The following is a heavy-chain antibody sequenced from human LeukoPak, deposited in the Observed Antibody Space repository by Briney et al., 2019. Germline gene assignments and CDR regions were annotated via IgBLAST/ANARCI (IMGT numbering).Heavy chain of an antibody. CDR1: GGSISGGGYY. D-gene: IGHD4-17*01. Sequence: PSETLSLTCTVSGGSISGGGYYWGWIRQHPGKGLEWIGYIYYSGSTYYNPSLKSRVTISVDTSKNQFSLKLSSVTAADTAVYYCARGGGWRTVTTRFDPWGQGTLVTVSS. J-gene: IGHJ5*02. CDR3: ARGGGWRTVTTRFDP. CDR2: IYYSGST. V-gene: IGHV4-31*03.